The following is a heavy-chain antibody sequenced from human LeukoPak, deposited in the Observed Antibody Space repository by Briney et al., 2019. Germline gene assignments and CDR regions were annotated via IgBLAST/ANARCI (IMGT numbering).Heavy chain of an antibody. D-gene: IGHD3-10*01. CDR2: ITGIDGST. J-gene: IGHJ5*01. CDR3: AKDAVRGSGRINWFDS. CDR1: GFTFGSYA. Sequence: GGSLRLSCATSGFTFGSYAMTWVRQAPGKGLEWVSGITGIDGSTYYADSVKGRFTISRDNSKSTLYLQMNSLRGEDTAAYYCAKDAVRGSGRINWFDSWGQGTLVTVSS. V-gene: IGHV3-23*01.